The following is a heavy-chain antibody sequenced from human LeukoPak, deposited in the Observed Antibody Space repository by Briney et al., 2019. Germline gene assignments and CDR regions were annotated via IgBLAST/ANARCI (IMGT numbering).Heavy chain of an antibody. D-gene: IGHD1-1*01. CDR3: ARALTTLTYEGY. V-gene: IGHV3-21*01. CDR2: ISGSNSYI. Sequence: GGSLRLSCAASGFTFSSYTMHWIRQAPGKGLGWVSSISGSNSYIFYADSVKGRFTVSRDNAKDSLYLQMNSLRAEDTAVYYCARALTTLTYEGYWGQGTLVTVSS. CDR1: GFTFSSYT. J-gene: IGHJ4*02.